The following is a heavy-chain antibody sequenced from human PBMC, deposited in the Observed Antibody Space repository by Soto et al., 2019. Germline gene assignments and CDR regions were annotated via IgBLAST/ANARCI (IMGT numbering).Heavy chain of an antibody. Sequence: EVQLVESGGGLVQPGRSLRLSCAASGFTFDDYAMHWVRQAPGKGLEWVSGISWNSGSIGYADSVKGRFTISRDNAKNSLYLQMNSLRAEDTALYYCAKSYMITFGGVLPDAFDIWGQGTMVTVSS. V-gene: IGHV3-9*01. D-gene: IGHD3-16*01. CDR1: GFTFDDYA. CDR2: ISWNSGSI. J-gene: IGHJ3*02. CDR3: AKSYMITFGGVLPDAFDI.